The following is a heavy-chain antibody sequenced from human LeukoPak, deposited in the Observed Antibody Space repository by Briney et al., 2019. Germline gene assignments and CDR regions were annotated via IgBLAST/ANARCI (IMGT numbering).Heavy chain of an antibody. J-gene: IGHJ5*02. CDR1: GGSISSSSYY. CDR2: IYYSGST. CDR3: ARDTGLGWFDP. D-gene: IGHD2-8*02. V-gene: IGHV4-39*07. Sequence: SETLSLTCTVSGGSISSSSYYWGWIRQPPGKGLEWIGSIYYSGSTYYNPSLKSRVTTSVDTSKNQFSLKLRSVTAADTAVYYCARDTGLGWFDPWGQGTLVTVSS.